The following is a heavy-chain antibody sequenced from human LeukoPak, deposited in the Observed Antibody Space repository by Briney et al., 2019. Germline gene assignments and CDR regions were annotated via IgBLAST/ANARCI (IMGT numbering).Heavy chain of an antibody. D-gene: IGHD2-2*01. CDR3: ARDVASCSSTSCSYYYHYGMDV. J-gene: IGHJ6*02. V-gene: IGHV3-33*01. Sequence: GGSLRLSCAASGFTFSSYGMHWVRQAPGQGLEWMAVIWYDGSNKYYAGSVKGRITISRDNSKNTLYLPMNSLRAEDTAVYYCARDVASCSSTSCSYYYHYGMDVWGQGTTVTVSS. CDR1: GFTFSSYG. CDR2: IWYDGSNK.